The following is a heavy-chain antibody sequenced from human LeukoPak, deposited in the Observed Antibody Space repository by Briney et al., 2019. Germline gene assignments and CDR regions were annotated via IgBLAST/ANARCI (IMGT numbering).Heavy chain of an antibody. V-gene: IGHV4/OR15-8*01. D-gene: IGHD2-21*02. Sequence: SETLSLTCVVSGDSISNNNWWSWVRQSPGKGLEWIGEVYHSGDANYNPSLKSRVTMSVDKSKNQFSLKLSSVTAADTAVYYCARGILIVVVTAHPDDYGMDVWGQGTTVTVSS. J-gene: IGHJ6*02. CDR1: GDSISNNNW. CDR2: VYHSGDA. CDR3: ARGILIVVVTAHPDDYGMDV.